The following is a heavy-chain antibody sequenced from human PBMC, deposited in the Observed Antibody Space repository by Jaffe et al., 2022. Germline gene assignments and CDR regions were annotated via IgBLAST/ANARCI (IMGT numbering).Heavy chain of an antibody. CDR2: ISSNGGST. V-gene: IGHV3-64*01. CDR1: GFTFSSYA. D-gene: IGHD2-15*01. J-gene: IGHJ3*02. CDR3: ARENCSGGSCYFSNDAFDI. Sequence: EVQLVESGGGLVQPGGSLRLSCAASGFTFSSYAMHWVRQAPGKGLEYVSAISSNGGSTYYANSVKGRFTISRDNSKNTLYLQMGSLRAEDMAVYYCARENCSGGSCYFSNDAFDIWGQGTMVTVSS.